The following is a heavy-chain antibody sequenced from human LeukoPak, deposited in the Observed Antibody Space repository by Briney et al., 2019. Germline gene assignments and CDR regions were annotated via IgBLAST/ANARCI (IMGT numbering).Heavy chain of an antibody. CDR3: ARRIVATIKGRGYYFDY. CDR2: INWNGGST. CDR1: GFTFSSYW. J-gene: IGHJ4*02. Sequence: GGSLRLSCAASGFTFSSYWMSWVRQAPGKGLEWVSGINWNGGSTGYADSVKGRFTISRDNAKNSLYLQVNSLRAEDTALYYCARRIVATIKGRGYYFDYWGQGTLVTVSS. D-gene: IGHD5-12*01. V-gene: IGHV3-20*04.